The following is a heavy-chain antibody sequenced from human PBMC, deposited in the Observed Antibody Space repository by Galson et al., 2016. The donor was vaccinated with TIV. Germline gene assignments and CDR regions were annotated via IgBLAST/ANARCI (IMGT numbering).Heavy chain of an antibody. V-gene: IGHV1-46*01. CDR2: INPSGGST. Sequence: SVKVSCKASGYTFITYYVYWIRQAPGQGPEWVGVINPSGGSTTYAEKFQGRVTITRDTSISTVHMELHSLTSDDTALYFCAREGSTGRKSPFGIWGQGTMVTVSS. D-gene: IGHD1-1*01. CDR1: GYTFITYY. CDR3: AREGSTGRKSPFGI. J-gene: IGHJ3*02.